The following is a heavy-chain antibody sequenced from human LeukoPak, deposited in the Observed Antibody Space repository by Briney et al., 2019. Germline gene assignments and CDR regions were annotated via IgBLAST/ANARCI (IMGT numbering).Heavy chain of an antibody. V-gene: IGHV3-9*01. Sequence: GGSLRLSCAASGFTFSSYAMHWVRQAPGKGLEWVSGISWNSRIIGYADSVKGRFTISRDNAKNSVDLQMNSLRAEDAALYYCAKGRGFFEGACFDYWGRGTLVTVSS. CDR2: ISWNSRII. D-gene: IGHD3-3*01. CDR3: AKGRGFFEGACFDY. CDR1: GFTFSSYA. J-gene: IGHJ4*02.